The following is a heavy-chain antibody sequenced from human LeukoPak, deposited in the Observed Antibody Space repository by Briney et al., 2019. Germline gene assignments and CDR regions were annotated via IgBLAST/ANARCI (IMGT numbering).Heavy chain of an antibody. CDR3: ARTTMVRGTYYMDV. CDR1: GGSISNSRDN. J-gene: IGHJ6*03. V-gene: IGHV4-39*07. D-gene: IGHD3-10*01. Sequence: SETLSLTCTVSGGSISNSRDNWGWIRQPPGKGLEWIGSIYYSGSTYYNPSLKSRVTISVDTSKNQFSLKLSSVTAADTAVYYCARTTMVRGTYYMDVWGKGTTVTISS. CDR2: IYYSGST.